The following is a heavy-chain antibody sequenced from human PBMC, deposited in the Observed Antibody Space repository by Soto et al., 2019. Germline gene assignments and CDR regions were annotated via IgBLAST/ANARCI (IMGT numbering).Heavy chain of an antibody. D-gene: IGHD3-10*01. CDR2: IKGDGSRI. Sequence: EVQLVESGGGLVQPGGSLRVSCAASGFTFSDYWMHWVRQVPGKGLVWVSRIKGDGSRIDFADSVKGRFTISRDNAENTVYLQVSSPRAEDAAVSYCGRGGYHAYYIDSWGQGTLVTVSA. CDR1: GFTFSDYW. CDR3: GRGGYHAYYIDS. J-gene: IGHJ4*02. V-gene: IGHV3-74*01.